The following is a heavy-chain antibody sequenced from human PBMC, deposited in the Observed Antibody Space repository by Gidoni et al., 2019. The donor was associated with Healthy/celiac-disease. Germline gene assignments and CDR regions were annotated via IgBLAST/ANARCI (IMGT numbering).Heavy chain of an antibody. D-gene: IGHD4-4*01. CDR2: ISSSSSTI. V-gene: IGHV3-48*01. J-gene: IGHJ4*02. CDR3: ARARAGGNSPVDY. Sequence: EVQLVESGGGLVQPGGSRRLSCAASGFTVSSYSMNWVRQAPGKGLEGVSYISSSSSTIYYADSVKGRFTISRDNAKNSLYLQMNSLRAEDTAVYYCARARAGGNSPVDYWGQGTLVTVSS. CDR1: GFTVSSYS.